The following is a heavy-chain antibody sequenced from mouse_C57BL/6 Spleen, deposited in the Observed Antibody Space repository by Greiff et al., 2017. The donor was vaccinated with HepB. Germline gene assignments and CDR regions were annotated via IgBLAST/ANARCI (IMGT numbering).Heavy chain of an antibody. CDR3: ARYYSNYWYFDV. Sequence: QVQLQQSGAELARPGASVKLSCKASGYTFTSYGISWVKQRTGRGLEWIGEIYPRSGNTYYNEKFKGMATLTADKSSSTAYMELRSLTSEDSAVYFCARYYSNYWYFDVWGTGTTVTVSS. CDR2: IYPRSGNT. D-gene: IGHD2-5*01. CDR1: GYTFTSYG. V-gene: IGHV1-81*01. J-gene: IGHJ1*03.